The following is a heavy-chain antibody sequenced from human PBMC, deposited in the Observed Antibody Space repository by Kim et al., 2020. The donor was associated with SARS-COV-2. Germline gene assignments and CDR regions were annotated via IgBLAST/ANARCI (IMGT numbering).Heavy chain of an antibody. Sequence: SETLSLTCTVSGGSISSSSYYWGWIRQPPGKGLEWIGSIYYSGSTYYNPSLKSRVTISVDTSKNQFSLKLSSVTAADTAVYYCASVHPSQGIAAAGHIDYWGQGTLVTVSS. V-gene: IGHV4-39*01. CDR2: IYYSGST. J-gene: IGHJ4*02. CDR3: ASVHPSQGIAAAGHIDY. CDR1: GGSISSSSYY. D-gene: IGHD6-13*01.